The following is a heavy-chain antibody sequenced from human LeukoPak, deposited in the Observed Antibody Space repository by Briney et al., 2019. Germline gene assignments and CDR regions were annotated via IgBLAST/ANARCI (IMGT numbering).Heavy chain of an antibody. Sequence: ASVKVSCKVSGYTLTELSMHWVRQAPGKGLEWMGGFDPEDGETIYAQKFQGRVTMTEDTSTDTAYMELSSLRSEDTAVYYCATGVALIARTGTPLNAFDIWGQGTMVTVSS. J-gene: IGHJ3*02. V-gene: IGHV1-24*01. D-gene: IGHD1-7*01. CDR2: FDPEDGET. CDR3: ATGVALIARTGTPLNAFDI. CDR1: GYTLTELS.